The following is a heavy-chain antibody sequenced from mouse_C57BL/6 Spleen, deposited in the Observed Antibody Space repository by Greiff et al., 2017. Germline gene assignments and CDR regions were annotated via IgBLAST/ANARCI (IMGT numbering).Heavy chain of an antibody. J-gene: IGHJ2*01. Sequence: EVHLVESGGDLVKPGGSLKLSCAASGFTFSSYGVSWVRQTPDKRLEWVATISSGGSYTYYPDSVKGRFTISRDNAKNTLYLQMSSLKSEDTAMYYCARQRDLFDYWGQGTTLTVSS. CDR1: GFTFSSYG. V-gene: IGHV5-6*01. CDR3: ARQRDLFDY. CDR2: ISSGGSYT.